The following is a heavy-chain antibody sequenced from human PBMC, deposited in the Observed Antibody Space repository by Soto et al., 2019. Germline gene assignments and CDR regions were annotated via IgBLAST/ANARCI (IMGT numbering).Heavy chain of an antibody. CDR2: FYWDDDK. V-gene: IGHV2-5*02. D-gene: IGHD1-1*01. CDR1: GFSLTTSGEG. J-gene: IGHJ4*02. CDR3: AHRKKTVIVATYFDY. Sequence: QITLRESGPALVKPTQTLTLTCTFSGFSLTTSGEGVGWIRQPPGKAPEWLALFYWDDDKRYSPSLKKRLTIPGDNSRSQVVLTMTNMDPVATATYYCAHRKKTVIVATYFDYWGQGTLVTVSS.